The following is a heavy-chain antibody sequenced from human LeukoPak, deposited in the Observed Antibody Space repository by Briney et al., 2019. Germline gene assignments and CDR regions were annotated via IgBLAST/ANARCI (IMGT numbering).Heavy chain of an antibody. Sequence: GGSLRLSCAASGFTFSIYTINWVRQAPGKGLEWLSSISDNSRYIYYADSVKGRFTTSRDNAQNSVFLQLNSLRAEDTAVYYCARDGLGSYDYWGQGTLVTVYS. CDR1: GFTFSIYT. D-gene: IGHD3-10*01. V-gene: IGHV3-21*01. CDR3: ARDGLGSYDY. J-gene: IGHJ4*02. CDR2: ISDNSRYI.